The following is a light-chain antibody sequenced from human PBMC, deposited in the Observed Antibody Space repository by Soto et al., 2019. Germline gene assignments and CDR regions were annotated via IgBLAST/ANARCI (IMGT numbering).Light chain of an antibody. CDR1: QSIGSC. CDR3: PQSYSTPLS. CDR2: GAS. J-gene: IGKJ4*01. V-gene: IGKV1-39*01. Sequence: DIQMTQSPSSLSASVGDRVTITCRASQSIGSCLSWYQQKPGKAPKLLIYGASSLQSAVPSRFSASGSGTDFTLTISSLQYEDFATYYCPQSYSTPLSFGGGTKVEIK.